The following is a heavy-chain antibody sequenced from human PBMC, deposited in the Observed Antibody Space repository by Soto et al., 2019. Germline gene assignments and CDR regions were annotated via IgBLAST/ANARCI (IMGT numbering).Heavy chain of an antibody. CDR2: INHSGST. CDR1: GGSLSGYY. V-gene: IGHV4-34*01. J-gene: IGHJ4*02. Sequence: QVQLQQWGAGLLKPSETLSLTCAVYGGSLSGYYGSWIRQPPGKGLEWIGEINHSGSTNYNPSLKSRVTISVDTAKNQFSLKLSSVTAADPAVYYWALGRTLGYWGQGTLVTVSS. CDR3: ALGRTLGY. D-gene: IGHD3-16*01.